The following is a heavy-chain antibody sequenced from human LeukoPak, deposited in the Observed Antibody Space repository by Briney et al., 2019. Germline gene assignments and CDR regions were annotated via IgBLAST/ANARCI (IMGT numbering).Heavy chain of an antibody. Sequence: ASVKVSCKASGYTSTSYYMHWVRQAPGQGLEWMGIINPSGGSTSYAQKFQGRVTMTRDTSTSTVYMDLSSLRSEDTAMYYCARDLSHRYYHSTGYAFDYWGQGTLVTVSS. J-gene: IGHJ4*02. CDR1: GYTSTSYY. D-gene: IGHD3-22*01. V-gene: IGHV1-46*01. CDR2: INPSGGST. CDR3: ARDLSHRYYHSTGYAFDY.